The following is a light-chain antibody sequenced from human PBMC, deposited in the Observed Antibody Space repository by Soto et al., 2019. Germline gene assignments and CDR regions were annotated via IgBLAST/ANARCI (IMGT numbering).Light chain of an antibody. Sequence: DIQLTQSPSFLSASVGDRVTITCRASQGISSYLAWYQQKPGKAPKLLIYAASTLQSGVPSRFSGSGSGTEFTLTISSLQPEDFATYYCKQLNSYPPINFGQGTRLEIK. J-gene: IGKJ5*01. CDR1: QGISSY. CDR3: KQLNSYPPIN. V-gene: IGKV1-9*01. CDR2: AAS.